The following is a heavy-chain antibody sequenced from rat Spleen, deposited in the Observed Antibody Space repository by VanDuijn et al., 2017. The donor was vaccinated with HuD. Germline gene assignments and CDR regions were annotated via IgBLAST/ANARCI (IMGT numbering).Heavy chain of an antibody. CDR2: ITNSAGST. CDR3: TRDSGFYY. D-gene: IGHD4-4*01. V-gene: IGHV5-31*01. Sequence: EVQLVESGGGLVQPGRSLKLSCVASGFTFTNYWMTWIRQAPGKGLEWVASITNSAGSTYYPDSVKGRFTISRDTAENTLYLQMDSLRSEDTATYYCTRDSGFYYWGQGVMVTVSS. CDR1: GFTFTNYW. J-gene: IGHJ2*01.